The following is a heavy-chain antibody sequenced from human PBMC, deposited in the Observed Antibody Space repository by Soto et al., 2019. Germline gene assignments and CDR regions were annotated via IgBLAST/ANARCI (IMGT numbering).Heavy chain of an antibody. D-gene: IGHD2-21*01. CDR3: ARLFGRYGWFGP. J-gene: IGHJ5*02. Sequence: ESGGGLIQRGGSLRLSCAASGLNVTRNYMSWVRQAPGKGLEWVSVMSSGVYTYYADSVKGRFTISRDNSKNTLFLQINSLITEDTALYYCARLFGRYGWFGPWGQGTLVTVSS. CDR1: GLNVTRNY. CDR2: MSSGVYT. V-gene: IGHV3-53*01.